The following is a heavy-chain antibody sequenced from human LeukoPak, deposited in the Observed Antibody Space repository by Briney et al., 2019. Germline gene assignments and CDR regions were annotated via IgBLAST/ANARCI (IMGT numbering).Heavy chain of an antibody. D-gene: IGHD5-24*01. CDR3: ARFPFQEMAAFDI. J-gene: IGHJ3*02. V-gene: IGHV1-2*06. Sequence: ASVKVSCKASGYTFTGYYMHWVRQGPGQGLEWMGRINPNSGGTNYAQKFQGRVTMTRDTSISTPYMELSRLRSDDTAVYYCARFPFQEMAAFDIWGQGTTVTVSS. CDR2: INPNSGGT. CDR1: GYTFTGYY.